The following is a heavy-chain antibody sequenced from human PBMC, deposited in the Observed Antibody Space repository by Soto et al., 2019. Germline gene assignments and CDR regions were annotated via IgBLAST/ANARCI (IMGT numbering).Heavy chain of an antibody. V-gene: IGHV4-39*01. Sequence: LSLTCTVSGGSISSSSYYWGWIRQPPGKGLEWIGSIYYSGSTYYNPSLKSRVTISVDTSKNQFSLKLSSVTAADTAVYYCARHVYDFWSGYLPNFDYWGQGTLVTVSS. CDR2: IYYSGST. CDR3: ARHVYDFWSGYLPNFDY. D-gene: IGHD3-3*01. CDR1: GGSISSSSYY. J-gene: IGHJ4*02.